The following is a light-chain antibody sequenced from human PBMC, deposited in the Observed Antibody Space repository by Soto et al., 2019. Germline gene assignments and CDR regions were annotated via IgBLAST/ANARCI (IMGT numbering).Light chain of an antibody. V-gene: IGKV1-5*03. J-gene: IGKJ1*01. CDR2: KAS. CDR3: QHYNSYSEA. Sequence: IKMSQSPPTLSGYVGDRVTMSCRASQTISSWLAWYQQKPGKAPKLLIYKASTLKSGVPSRFSGSGSGTEFTLTISSLQPDDFATYYCQHYNSYSEAFGQGTEV. CDR1: QTISSW.